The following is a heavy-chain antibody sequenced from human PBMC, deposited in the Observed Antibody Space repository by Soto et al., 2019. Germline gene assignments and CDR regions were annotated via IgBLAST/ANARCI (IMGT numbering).Heavy chain of an antibody. CDR3: ARRGYGSRWPNVYMDV. CDR2: ISNNGAHT. J-gene: IGHJ6*03. CDR1: GFTFSNYE. D-gene: IGHD6-13*01. V-gene: IGHV3-64*01. Sequence: EAQLVESGGGLVQPGGSLRLSCAASGFTFSNYEMHWVRQAPGKGLEYVSGISNNGAHTDYAKSVTGRFTISRDNSENTLYLQMGSLRAEDMALYYCARRGYGSRWPNVYMDVWGKGTTVTVFS.